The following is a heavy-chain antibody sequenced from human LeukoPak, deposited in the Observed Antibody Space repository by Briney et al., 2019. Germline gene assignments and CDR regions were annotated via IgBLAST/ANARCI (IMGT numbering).Heavy chain of an antibody. V-gene: IGHV3-74*01. CDR2: IKSDGGT. CDR1: EFTFSTYW. Sequence: TGGSLRLSCAASEFTFSTYWMHWVRQAPGKGLVWVSRIKSDGGTNYADSVKGRFTISRDNAKKTVSQQMNSLRPEDTGVYYCARAPSEIGGYYPEYFRHWGQGTLVTVSS. D-gene: IGHD3-22*01. J-gene: IGHJ1*01. CDR3: ARAPSEIGGYYPEYFRH.